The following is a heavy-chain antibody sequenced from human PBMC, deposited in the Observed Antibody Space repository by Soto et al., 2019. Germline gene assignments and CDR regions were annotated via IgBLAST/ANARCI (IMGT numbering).Heavy chain of an antibody. Sequence: PSETLSLTCTVSGGSIGSYYGSWIRQPPGKGLEWIGYIYYSGSTNYNPSLKSRVTISVDTSKNQFSLKLSSVTAADTAVYYCARVRLRFLEWFYMDVWGKGTTVTVSS. V-gene: IGHV4-59*01. J-gene: IGHJ6*03. CDR1: GGSIGSYY. D-gene: IGHD3-3*01. CDR3: ARVRLRFLEWFYMDV. CDR2: IYYSGST.